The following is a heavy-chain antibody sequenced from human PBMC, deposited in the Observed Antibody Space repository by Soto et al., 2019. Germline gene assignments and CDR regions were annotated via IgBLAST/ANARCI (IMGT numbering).Heavy chain of an antibody. CDR2: ISGSGGST. CDR3: AKDLPLPGIASTFLSGY. Sequence: GGSLRLSCAASGFTFSSYAMSWVRQAPGKGLEWVSAISGSGGSTYYADSVKGRFTISRDNPKNTLYLQMNSLRAEDTAVYYCAKDLPLPGIASTFLSGYWGQGTLVTVSS. V-gene: IGHV3-23*01. J-gene: IGHJ4*02. CDR1: GFTFSSYA. D-gene: IGHD6-13*01.